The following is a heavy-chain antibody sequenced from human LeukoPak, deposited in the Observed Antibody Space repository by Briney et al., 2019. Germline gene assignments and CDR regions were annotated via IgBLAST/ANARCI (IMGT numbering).Heavy chain of an antibody. D-gene: IGHD1-26*01. V-gene: IGHV4-4*02. Sequence: SDTLSLTCAVSGGSIRSINWWSWVRQPPGKGLECIGEIYHSGSTNYNPSLKSRVTISVDKSKNQFSLKLSSVTAADTAVYYCARRLGIWGANEYYFDYWGQGTLVTVSS. CDR1: GGSIRSINW. CDR3: ARRLGIWGANEYYFDY. J-gene: IGHJ4*02. CDR2: IYHSGST.